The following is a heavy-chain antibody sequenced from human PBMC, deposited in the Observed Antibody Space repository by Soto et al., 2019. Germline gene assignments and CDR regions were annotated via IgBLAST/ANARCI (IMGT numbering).Heavy chain of an antibody. J-gene: IGHJ4*02. D-gene: IGHD4-17*01. CDR3: ARPSGGGGDYGESEY. CDR1: GFTFSAYS. Sequence: EVQLVESGGGLVQPGGSLRLSCAASGFTFSAYSMNWVRQAPGKGLEWVSYISSSSSTIYYADSVKGRFTISRDNAKNSLYLQMNSLRGEDTAVYYCARPSGGGGDYGESEYWGQGTLVTVSS. V-gene: IGHV3-48*01. CDR2: ISSSSSTI.